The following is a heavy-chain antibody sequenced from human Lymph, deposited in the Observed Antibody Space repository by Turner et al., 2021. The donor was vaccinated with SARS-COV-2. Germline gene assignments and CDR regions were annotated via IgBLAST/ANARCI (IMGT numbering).Heavy chain of an antibody. CDR1: GFTFSSYA. J-gene: IGHJ4*02. CDR2: ISYDGSDK. D-gene: IGHD3-22*01. V-gene: IGHV3-30*04. CDR3: ARDRDSSGWVDY. Sequence: QVQLVESGGGVVQPGRSLRLPWPAPGFTFSSYAMHWVRQAPGKGLEWVAFISYDGSDKYYADSVKGRFTFSRDNSKNTLYLQMNSLRAEDTAVYYCARDRDSSGWVDYWGQGTLVTVSS.